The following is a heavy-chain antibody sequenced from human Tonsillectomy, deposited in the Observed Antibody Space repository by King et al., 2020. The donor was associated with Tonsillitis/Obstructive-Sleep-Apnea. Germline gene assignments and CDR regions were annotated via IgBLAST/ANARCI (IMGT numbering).Heavy chain of an antibody. V-gene: IGHV1-69*12. Sequence: QLVQSGAEVKKPGSSVKVSCKASGGTFSTCAISWVRQSPGQGLEWMGGIIPIFGTANYAQKFQGRVTITANESTTTAYMEVSSLRSEDTAVYYCASRWNFWSAYSFYGMDVWGQGTTVTVSS. CDR1: GGTFSTCA. D-gene: IGHD3-3*01. CDR3: ASRWNFWSAYSFYGMDV. J-gene: IGHJ6*02. CDR2: IIPIFGTA.